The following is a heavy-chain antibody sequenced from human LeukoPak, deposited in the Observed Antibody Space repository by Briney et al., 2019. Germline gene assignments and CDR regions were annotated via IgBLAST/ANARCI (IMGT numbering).Heavy chain of an antibody. CDR2: ISGSGYST. CDR1: GFTFSSYA. Sequence: PGGSLRLSCAASGFTFSSYAMSWVRQAPGKGLEWVSAISGSGYSTYYADSVKGRFTISRDNSKNTLYLQMNSLRAEDTAVYYCAKDPEDSGSYWPLDYWGQGTLVTVSS. CDR3: AKDPEDSGSYWPLDY. D-gene: IGHD1-26*01. J-gene: IGHJ4*02. V-gene: IGHV3-23*01.